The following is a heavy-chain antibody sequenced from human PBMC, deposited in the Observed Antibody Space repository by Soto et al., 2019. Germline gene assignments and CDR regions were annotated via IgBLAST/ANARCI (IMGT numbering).Heavy chain of an antibody. J-gene: IGHJ4*02. Sequence: EVQLLESGGGLVQPGGSLRLSCAPSGFTFSNYWMHWVRQAPGKGLEWVSRINEDGSVISYADSVKGRFTISRDNGKNTLYLQMNSLRVEDTAVYYCVRDLIIVVTPGDDFDYWGQGTLVTVSS. CDR1: GFTFSNYW. D-gene: IGHD1-26*01. V-gene: IGHV3-74*01. CDR3: VRDLIIVVTPGDDFDY. CDR2: INEDGSVI.